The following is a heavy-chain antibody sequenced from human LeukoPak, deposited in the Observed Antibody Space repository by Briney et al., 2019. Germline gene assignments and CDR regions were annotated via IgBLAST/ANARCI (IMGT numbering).Heavy chain of an antibody. D-gene: IGHD6-13*01. Sequence: PGRSLRLSCAASGFTFSSYGMHWVRQAPGKGLEWVAVISYDGGNKYYADSVKGRFTISRDNSKNTLYLQMNSLRAEDTAVYYCAKDKQQAFDIWGQGTMVTVSS. CDR3: AKDKQQAFDI. CDR2: ISYDGGNK. J-gene: IGHJ3*02. CDR1: GFTFSSYG. V-gene: IGHV3-30*18.